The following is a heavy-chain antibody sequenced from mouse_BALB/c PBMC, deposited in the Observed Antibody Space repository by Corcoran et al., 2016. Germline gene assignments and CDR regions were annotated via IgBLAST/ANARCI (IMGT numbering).Heavy chain of an antibody. CDR2: IDPENGNT. D-gene: IGHD1-1*01. CDR3: NITTVVEAY. J-gene: IGHJ3*01. V-gene: IGHV14-1*02. CDR1: GFNIKDYY. Sequence: EVQLQQSGAELVRPGALVKLSCKASGFNIKDYYMHWVKQRPEQGLEWIGWIDPENGNTIYDPKFQGKASITADTSSNTAYLQLSSLTSEDTAVYYCNITTVVEAYWGQGTLVTVSA.